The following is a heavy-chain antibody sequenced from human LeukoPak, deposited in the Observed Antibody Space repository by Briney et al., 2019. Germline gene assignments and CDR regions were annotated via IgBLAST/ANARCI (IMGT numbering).Heavy chain of an antibody. CDR3: ASRAYAVDY. CDR1: GDSIRSTASY. CDR2: IHHSGST. V-gene: IGHV4-39*07. D-gene: IGHD3-16*01. J-gene: IGHJ4*02. Sequence: SETLSLTCTVSGDSIRSTASYWGWIRQPPGKGLEWIGTIHHSGSTYYNPSLETRLTISADKSKNQFSLKLSSVTAADTAVYYCASRAYAVDYWGQGTLVTVSS.